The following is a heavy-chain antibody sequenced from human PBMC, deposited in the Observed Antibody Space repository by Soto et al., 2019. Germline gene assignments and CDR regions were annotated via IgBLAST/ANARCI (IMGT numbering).Heavy chain of an antibody. CDR2: INSNSGGT. CDR3: ARHDYYDSIGYYQIRWFDP. J-gene: IGHJ5*02. V-gene: IGHV1-2*02. Sequence: GASVKVSCKXSGYTFTGYYMHWVRQAPGQGLEWMGWINSNSGGTNYAQKFQGRVTMTRDTSISTAYMELSRLRSDDTAVYYCARHDYYDSIGYYQIRWFDPWGQGTLVTVSS. D-gene: IGHD3-22*01. CDR1: GYTFTGYY.